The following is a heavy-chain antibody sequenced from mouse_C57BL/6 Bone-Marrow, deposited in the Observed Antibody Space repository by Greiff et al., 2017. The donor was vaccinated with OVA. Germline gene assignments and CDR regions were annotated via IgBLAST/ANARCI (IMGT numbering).Heavy chain of an antibody. J-gene: IGHJ1*03. CDR1: GYTFTSYW. V-gene: IGHV1-69*01. Sequence: QVQLQQPGAELVMPGASVKLSCKASGYTFTSYWMHWVKQRPGQGLEWIGEIDPSDSYTNYNQKFKGKATLTVDKSSSTASLQLSSLTSEDSAVYYCSSSDNDRPSRYWYFDDWGKGTTVTVSS. CDR3: SSSDNDRPSRYWYFDD. D-gene: IGHD2-14*01. CDR2: IDPSDSYT.